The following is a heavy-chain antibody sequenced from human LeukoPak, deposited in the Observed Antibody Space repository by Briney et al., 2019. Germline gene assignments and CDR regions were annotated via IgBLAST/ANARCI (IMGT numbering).Heavy chain of an antibody. D-gene: IGHD3-22*01. V-gene: IGHV1-3*03. J-gene: IGHJ1*01. Sequence: GASVKVSYKASGYTFTSYAMHWVRQAPGQRLEWMGWINAGNGNTKYSQEFQGRVTITRDTSASTAYMELSSLRSEDMAVYYCARGPNPTALSSGYYPTEYFQHWGQGTLVTVSS. CDR3: ARGPNPTALSSGYYPTEYFQH. CDR1: GYTFTSYA. CDR2: INAGNGNT.